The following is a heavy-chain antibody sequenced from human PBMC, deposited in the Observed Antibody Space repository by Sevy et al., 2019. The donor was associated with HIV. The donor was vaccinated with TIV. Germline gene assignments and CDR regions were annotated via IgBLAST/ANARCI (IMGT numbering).Heavy chain of an antibody. D-gene: IGHD6-25*01. Sequence: GGCLRLSCAASGFTFSYYSLNWVRQAPGKGLEWISYMTPRRDTIYYADSVRGRFTISRDNANNYLYLQMTSLRADDKAVYYWAGDCGFPVGAAANTWGMDVWGPGTPVTVSS. J-gene: IGHJ6*02. CDR2: MTPRRDTI. CDR3: AGDCGFPVGAAANTWGMDV. V-gene: IGHV3-48*01. CDR1: GFTFSYYS.